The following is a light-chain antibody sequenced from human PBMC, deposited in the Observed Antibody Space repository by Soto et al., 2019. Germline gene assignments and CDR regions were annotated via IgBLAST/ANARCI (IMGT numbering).Light chain of an antibody. CDR1: QSVNSN. V-gene: IGKV3-15*01. Sequence: EIGMTQSPATLSVSPGERATLSCRASQSVNSNLAWYQQKPGQPPRLLNHGASTRATGIPARFSGSGSATEFTLTISSLQSEDFAVYYCQQYNDWPPRFGPGTKVDIK. J-gene: IGKJ3*01. CDR3: QQYNDWPPR. CDR2: GAS.